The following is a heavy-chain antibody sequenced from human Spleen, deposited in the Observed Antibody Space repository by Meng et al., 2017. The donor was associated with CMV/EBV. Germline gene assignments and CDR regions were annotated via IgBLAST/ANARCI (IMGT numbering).Heavy chain of an antibody. D-gene: IGHD3-10*01. Sequence: GGSLRLSCAASGFTFYTYAMTWVRQAPGKGLEWVSGISGSAANTYYADSVKGRFTISRDNSKNTLYLQMHSLRAEDTVIYYCATDPADYYGSGSYWGYWGQGTLVTVSS. J-gene: IGHJ4*02. CDR2: ISGSAANT. CDR3: ATDPADYYGSGSYWGY. V-gene: IGHV3-23*01. CDR1: GFTFYTYA.